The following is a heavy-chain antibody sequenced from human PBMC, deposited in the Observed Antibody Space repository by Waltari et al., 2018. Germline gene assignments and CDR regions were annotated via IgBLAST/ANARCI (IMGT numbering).Heavy chain of an antibody. D-gene: IGHD6-19*01. Sequence: QVQLQQWGAGLLKPSETLSLTCAVYGGSFSGYYWSWIRQPPGQGLAWRGENKHSGSTNYHPSPKSRGTISVDTSKNQFSLKLSSVTAADTAVYYCARGGMSGQGSGWGFDYWGQGTLVTVSS. CDR2: NKHSGST. CDR3: ARGGMSGQGSGWGFDY. J-gene: IGHJ4*02. CDR1: GGSFSGYY. V-gene: IGHV4-34*01.